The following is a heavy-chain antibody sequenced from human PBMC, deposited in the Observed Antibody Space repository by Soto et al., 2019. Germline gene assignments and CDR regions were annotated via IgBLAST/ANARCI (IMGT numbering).Heavy chain of an antibody. CDR1: GFTFSSYG. Sequence: GGSLRLSCAASGFTFSSYGMHWVRQAPGKGLEWVAVISYDGSNKYYADSVKGRFTISRDNSKNTLYLQMNSLRAEDTAVYYCAKCLSDTYYYYYMDVWGKGTTVTVSS. CDR2: ISYDGSNK. J-gene: IGHJ6*03. D-gene: IGHD3-16*01. CDR3: AKCLSDTYYYYYMDV. V-gene: IGHV3-30*18.